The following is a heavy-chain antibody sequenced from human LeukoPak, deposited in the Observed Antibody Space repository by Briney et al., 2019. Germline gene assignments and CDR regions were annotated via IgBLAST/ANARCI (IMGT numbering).Heavy chain of an antibody. CDR2: INSDGSST. D-gene: IGHD3-10*01. V-gene: IGHV3-74*01. Sequence: SGGSLRLSCAASGFTFSSYWTHWVRQAPGKGLVWVSRINSDGSSTSYADSVKGRFTISRDNAKNTLYLQMNSLRAEDTAVYYCARDAASGMVRGVPTYWGQGTLVTVSS. CDR3: ARDAASGMVRGVPTY. J-gene: IGHJ4*02. CDR1: GFTFSSYW.